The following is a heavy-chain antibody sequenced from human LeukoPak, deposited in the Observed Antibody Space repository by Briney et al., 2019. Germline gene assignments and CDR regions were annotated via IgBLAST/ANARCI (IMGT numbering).Heavy chain of an antibody. D-gene: IGHD1-26*01. CDR1: GFTFSSYG. J-gene: IGHJ6*02. CDR2: IWYDGSNK. CDR3: ARGRVGATTHYYGMDV. Sequence: PGRSLRLSCAASGFTFSSYGMHWVRQAPGKGLEWVAVIWYDGSNKYYADSVKGRFTISRDNSKNTLYLQMNSLRAEDTAVYYCARGRVGATTHYYGMDVWGQGTTVTVSS. V-gene: IGHV3-33*01.